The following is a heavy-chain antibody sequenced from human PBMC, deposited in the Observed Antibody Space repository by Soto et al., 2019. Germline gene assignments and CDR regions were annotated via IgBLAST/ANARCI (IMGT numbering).Heavy chain of an antibody. CDR1: GFTFSSYI. CDR3: ARDMDYSNYVGGA. V-gene: IGHV3-48*04. D-gene: IGHD4-4*01. J-gene: IGHJ4*02. CDR2: ISTRGNVI. Sequence: EVQLVESGGGVVLPGGSLRLSCAASGFTFSSYIMNWVRQAPGKGLEWISYISTRGNVIKYADSVKGRFTVSRDNAKGSLDLQMNSLRPEDTATYYCARDMDYSNYVGGAWGQGTLVTVSS.